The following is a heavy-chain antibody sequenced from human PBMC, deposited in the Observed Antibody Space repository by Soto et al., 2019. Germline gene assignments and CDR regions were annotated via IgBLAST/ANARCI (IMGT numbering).Heavy chain of an antibody. CDR3: ASLTGTKSYYYGMDV. Sequence: ESLKISCKGSGYSFTSYWISWVRQMPGKGLEWMGRIDPSDSYTNYSPSFQGHVTISADKSISTAYLQWSSLKASDTAMYYCASLTGTKSYYYGMDVWGQGTTVTVSS. CDR1: GYSFTSYW. CDR2: IDPSDSYT. J-gene: IGHJ6*02. D-gene: IGHD1-7*01. V-gene: IGHV5-10-1*01.